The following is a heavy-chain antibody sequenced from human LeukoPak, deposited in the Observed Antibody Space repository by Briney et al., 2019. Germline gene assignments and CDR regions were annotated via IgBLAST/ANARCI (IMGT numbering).Heavy chain of an antibody. J-gene: IGHJ4*02. D-gene: IGHD3-22*01. Sequence: GGSLRLSCAASGVTFSSYAMNWVRQGPGKGLEWVSAINAGGGSTYYADSVKGRFTISRDNSKNTLYLQMNSLRAEDTAVYYCAKDRVHYYDSSGYDYWGQGTLVTVSS. V-gene: IGHV3-23*01. CDR3: AKDRVHYYDSSGYDY. CDR1: GVTFSSYA. CDR2: INAGGGST.